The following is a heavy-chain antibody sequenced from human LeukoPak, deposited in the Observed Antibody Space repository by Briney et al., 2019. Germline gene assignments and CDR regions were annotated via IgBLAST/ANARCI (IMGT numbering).Heavy chain of an antibody. Sequence: SETLSLTCTVSGGSISSSSYYWGWIRQPPGEGLEWIGSIYYSGSTYYNPSLKSRVTISVDTSKNQFSLKLSSVTAADTAVYYCARARPNYDILTGYYGSFDYWGQGTLVTVSS. CDR1: GGSISSSSYY. V-gene: IGHV4-39*07. D-gene: IGHD3-9*01. J-gene: IGHJ4*02. CDR3: ARARPNYDILTGYYGSFDY. CDR2: IYYSGST.